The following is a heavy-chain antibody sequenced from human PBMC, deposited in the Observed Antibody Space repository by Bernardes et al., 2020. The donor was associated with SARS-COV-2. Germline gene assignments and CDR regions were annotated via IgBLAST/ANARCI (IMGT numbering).Heavy chain of an antibody. CDR2: IYSDGST. CDR1: GFTVSSNY. Sequence: GGSLRLSCAASGFTVSSNYMSWVRQAPGKGLEWVSVIYSDGSTSYADSVKGRFTISRDNSKNTRYLQMNSLRAEDTAVYYCARDRGGSYGLDYWGQGTLVTVSS. D-gene: IGHD1-26*01. V-gene: IGHV3-66*01. J-gene: IGHJ4*02. CDR3: ARDRGGSYGLDY.